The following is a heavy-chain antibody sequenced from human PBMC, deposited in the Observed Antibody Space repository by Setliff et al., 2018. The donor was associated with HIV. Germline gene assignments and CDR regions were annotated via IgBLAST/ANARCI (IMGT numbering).Heavy chain of an antibody. D-gene: IGHD6-13*01. CDR3: ARAPRYSSSWYGDYYYYMDV. J-gene: IGHJ6*03. CDR1: GGSISSHY. Sequence: ASETLSLTCTVSGGSISSHYWTWIRQPPGKGLEWIGYIYYSGSTNYNPFLKSRLTISVDTSKNQFSLKLSSVTAADTAVYYCARAPRYSSSWYGDYYYYMDVWGKGTTVTVSS. CDR2: IYYSGST. V-gene: IGHV4-59*11.